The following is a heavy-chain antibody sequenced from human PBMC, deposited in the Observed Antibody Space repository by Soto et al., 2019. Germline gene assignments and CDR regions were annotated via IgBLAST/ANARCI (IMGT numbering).Heavy chain of an antibody. CDR3: ARVGSGSFDY. Sequence: PSETLSLTCTLSGGSISTYYWSWIRQPPGKGLEWIGYIYYSGNTNSKPSLKSRITMSVDTSKNQFSLKLSSVTAADTAVYYCARVGSGSFDYWGQGTLVTSPQ. CDR2: IYYSGNT. CDR1: GGSISTYY. D-gene: IGHD3-22*01. V-gene: IGHV4-59*01. J-gene: IGHJ4*02.